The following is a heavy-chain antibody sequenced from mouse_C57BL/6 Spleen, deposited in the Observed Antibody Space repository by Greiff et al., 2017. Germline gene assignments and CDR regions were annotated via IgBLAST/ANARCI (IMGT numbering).Heavy chain of an antibody. D-gene: IGHD1-1*01. Sequence: QVQLQQPGAELVMPGASVKLSCKASGYTFTSYWMHWVKQRPGQGLEWIGEIDPSGSYTNYNQKFKGKSTLTVDKSSSTAYMQLSSLTSEDSAVYYCARDLTENFDYWGQGTTLTVSS. V-gene: IGHV1-69*01. CDR3: ARDLTENFDY. J-gene: IGHJ2*01. CDR1: GYTFTSYW. CDR2: IDPSGSYT.